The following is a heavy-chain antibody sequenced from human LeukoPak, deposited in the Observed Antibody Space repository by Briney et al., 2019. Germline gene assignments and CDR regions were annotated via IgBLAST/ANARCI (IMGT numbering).Heavy chain of an antibody. V-gene: IGHV7-4-1*02. CDR1: GYTFTSYA. D-gene: IGHD3-22*01. CDR2: INTNTGNP. J-gene: IGHJ4*02. CDR3: ARGGSATMIVVVPRGY. Sequence: ASVTVSCKASGYTFTSYAMNWVRQAPGQGLEWMGWINTNTGNPTYAQGFTGRFVFSLDTSVSTAYLQISSLKAEDTAVYYCARGGSATMIVVVPRGYWGQGTLVTVSS.